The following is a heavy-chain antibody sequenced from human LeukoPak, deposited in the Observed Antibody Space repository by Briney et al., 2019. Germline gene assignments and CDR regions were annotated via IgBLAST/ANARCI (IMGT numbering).Heavy chain of an antibody. J-gene: IGHJ4*02. CDR3: ARQQYSSGWYEIDY. V-gene: IGHV4-39*01. D-gene: IGHD6-19*01. Sequence: SETLSLTCTLSGLSISSSSYYWGWIRQPPGKGLEWIGHIYYSGSAYYNPSLKSRVTISVDTSKNQFSLKLSPVTAADTAVYYCARQQYSSGWYEIDYWGQGTLVSVSS. CDR1: GLSISSSSYY. CDR2: IYYSGSA.